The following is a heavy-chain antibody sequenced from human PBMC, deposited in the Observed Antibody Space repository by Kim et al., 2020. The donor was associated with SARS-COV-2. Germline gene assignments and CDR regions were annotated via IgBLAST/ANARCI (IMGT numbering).Heavy chain of an antibody. D-gene: IGHD3-10*01. Sequence: SETLSLTCTVSGGGIGNHFWNWIRQPPGKGLEWIGYLHYGGSTNYNPSLKSRVTISVDTSKIQFSLELRSVTAADTALYYCARRAYGRTGAFDVWGQGTMVNVSS. CDR1: GGGIGNHF. CDR3: ARRAYGRTGAFDV. V-gene: IGHV4-59*08. CDR2: LHYGGST. J-gene: IGHJ3*01.